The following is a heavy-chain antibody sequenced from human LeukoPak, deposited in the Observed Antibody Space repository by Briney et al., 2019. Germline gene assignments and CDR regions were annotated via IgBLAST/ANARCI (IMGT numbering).Heavy chain of an antibody. J-gene: IGHJ4*02. D-gene: IGHD7-27*01. Sequence: QSGGSLRLSCAASGFSFSGYWMTWVRQAPGKGLEWVANVKSDGSEKYYVDSVKGRFTISRDNAKNSLYLQMNSLRVEDTAVYFCANWGSIWGFDYWGQGTLVTVSS. CDR3: ANWGSIWGFDY. V-gene: IGHV3-7*01. CDR1: GFSFSGYW. CDR2: VKSDGSEK.